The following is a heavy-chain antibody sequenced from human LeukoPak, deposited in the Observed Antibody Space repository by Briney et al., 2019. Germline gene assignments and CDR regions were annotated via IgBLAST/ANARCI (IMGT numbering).Heavy chain of an antibody. CDR3: ARTDGNDDEIYYFDY. D-gene: IGHD1-1*01. Sequence: PGESLKISCKGSGYSFTSYWIGWVRQMPGKGLEWMGIIYPGDSDTRYSPSFQGQVTISADKSISTAYLQWSSLKASDTAMYYCARTDGNDDEIYYFDYWGQGTLVTVSS. V-gene: IGHV5-51*01. J-gene: IGHJ4*02. CDR2: IYPGDSDT. CDR1: GYSFTSYW.